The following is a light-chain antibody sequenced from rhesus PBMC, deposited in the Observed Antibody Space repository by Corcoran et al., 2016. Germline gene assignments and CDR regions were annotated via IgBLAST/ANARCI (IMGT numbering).Light chain of an antibody. CDR3: PHRNIYPFT. Sequence: DIQMTQSPSSLSASMGDTVTITCRASQGINSYIAWYQQKSGKAPKLLIYDASNLQSGVPSRVSGTGTRTDFTLTISSLQPEDFATYYCPHRNIYPFTFGPGTKLDIK. CDR2: DAS. CDR1: QGINSY. J-gene: IGKJ3*01. V-gene: IGKV1-25*01.